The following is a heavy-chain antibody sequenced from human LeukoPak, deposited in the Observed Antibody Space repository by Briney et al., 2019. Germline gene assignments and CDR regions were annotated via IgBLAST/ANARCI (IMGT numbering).Heavy chain of an antibody. CDR2: MNPNSGNT. V-gene: IGHV1-8*01. J-gene: IGHJ6*02. CDR3: ARTMVRGVISAYDYGMDV. Sequence: ASVKVSCKASGYTFTSYDINWVRQATGQGLEWMGWMNPNSGNTGYAQKFQGRVTMTRNTSISTAYMELSSLRSEGTAVYYCARTMVRGVISAYDYGMDVWGQGTTVTVSS. D-gene: IGHD3-10*01. CDR1: GYTFTSYD.